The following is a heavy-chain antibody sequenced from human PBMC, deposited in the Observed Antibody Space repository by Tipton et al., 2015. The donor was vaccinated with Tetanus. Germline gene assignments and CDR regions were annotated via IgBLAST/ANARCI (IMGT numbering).Heavy chain of an antibody. Sequence: GLVKPSETLSLTCTVSGGSMSTYYWSWIRQPPGKGLEWIGYVYYTALTSYTPSLSGRVTISVDTSKNQFSLSLTSVTAADTAVYYCARGLPREPWYFDYWGQGMQVTVSS. CDR3: ARGLPREPWYFDY. CDR1: GGSMSTYY. J-gene: IGHJ4*02. V-gene: IGHV4-59*12. D-gene: IGHD5-18*01. CDR2: VYYTALT.